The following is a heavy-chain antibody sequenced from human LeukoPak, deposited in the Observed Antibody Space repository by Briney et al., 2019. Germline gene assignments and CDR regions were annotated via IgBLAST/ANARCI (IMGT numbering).Heavy chain of an antibody. J-gene: IGHJ4*02. V-gene: IGHV1-2*02. D-gene: IGHD4-23*01. CDR3: ARDTYGGDSFLL. Sequence: GASVKVSCKASGYTISDYYIRWVRQAPGQGLEWMGWINPDTGATRYARKFQGRVTMTRDTSISTAYVELSSLTSDDTAVYYCARDTYGGDSFLLWGQGTLVTVSS. CDR2: INPDTGAT. CDR1: GYTISDYY.